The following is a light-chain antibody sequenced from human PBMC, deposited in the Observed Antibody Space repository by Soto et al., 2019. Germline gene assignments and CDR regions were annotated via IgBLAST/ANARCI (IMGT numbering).Light chain of an antibody. CDR1: QSVYVN. CDR2: GAS. Sequence: EVVMTQSPATLSVSPRERVTLSCRASQSVYVNVAWYQQKPGQAPRLLISGASTRATGIPARFSGSGSGTEFTLTISSLESDDFALYFCQEYNDWPLRTFGQGTKVDI. V-gene: IGKV3-15*01. CDR3: QEYNDWPLRT. J-gene: IGKJ1*01.